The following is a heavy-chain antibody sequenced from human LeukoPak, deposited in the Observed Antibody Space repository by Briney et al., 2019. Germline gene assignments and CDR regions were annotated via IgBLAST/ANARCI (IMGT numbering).Heavy chain of an antibody. J-gene: IGHJ6*03. D-gene: IGHD1-26*01. CDR3: AREVSGSHGDYYYYYMDV. CDR2: INPNSGGT. Sequence: ASVKVSCKASGYTLTDYYIHWVRQAPGQGLEWLGWINPNSGGTNYAQKLQGRVTMTRDTSLSTAYMELSRLRSDDTAVYYCAREVSGSHGDYYYYYMDVWAKGTTVTVSS. V-gene: IGHV1-2*02. CDR1: GYTLTDYY.